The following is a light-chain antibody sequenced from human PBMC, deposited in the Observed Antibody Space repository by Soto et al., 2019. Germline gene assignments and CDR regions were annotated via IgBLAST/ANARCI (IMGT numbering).Light chain of an antibody. CDR1: SSDIGSYNL. CDR2: EGS. V-gene: IGLV2-23*01. J-gene: IGLJ3*02. CDR3: CLYAGSSSWV. Sequence: QSALTQPASVSGSPGQSITISCTGTSSDIGSYNLVSWYQQHPGKAPKFMIYEGSKRPSGVSNRFSGSKSGNTASLTISGLQAEDEADYYCCLYAGSSSWVFGGGTKLTVL.